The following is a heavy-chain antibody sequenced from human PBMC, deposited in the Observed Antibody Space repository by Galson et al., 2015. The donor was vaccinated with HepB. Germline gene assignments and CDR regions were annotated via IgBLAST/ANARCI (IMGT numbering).Heavy chain of an antibody. CDR3: AKANDFRSGYYYY. D-gene: IGHD3-3*01. CDR1: GFTFESYA. Sequence: SLRLSCAASGFTFESYAMSWVRQAPGKGLEWVSGISGSGTNTYYTDSVRGRFTISRDNSKSTLYLHLNILRDGDTAVYYCAKANDFRSGYYYYWGQGTLVTVSS. J-gene: IGHJ4*02. CDR2: ISGSGTNT. V-gene: IGHV3-23*01.